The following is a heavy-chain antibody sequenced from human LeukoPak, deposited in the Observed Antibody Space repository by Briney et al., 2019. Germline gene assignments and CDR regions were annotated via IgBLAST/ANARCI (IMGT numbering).Heavy chain of an antibody. CDR3: AKESGRDGYNFADY. J-gene: IGHJ4*02. V-gene: IGHV3-30*18. D-gene: IGHD5-24*01. Sequence: GGSLRLSCAASGFTFSSYGMHWVRQAPGKGLEWVAVISYDGSNKYYADSVKGRFTISRDNSKNTLYLQMNSLRAEDTAVYYCAKESGRDGYNFADYWGQGTLATVSS. CDR2: ISYDGSNK. CDR1: GFTFSSYG.